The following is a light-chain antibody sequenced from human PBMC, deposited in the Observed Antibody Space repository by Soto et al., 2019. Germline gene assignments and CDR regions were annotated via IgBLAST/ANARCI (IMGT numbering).Light chain of an antibody. CDR2: GNT. CDR3: QSYDSTLGGRL. CDR1: SSNIGAGYD. J-gene: IGLJ3*02. Sequence: QSVLTQPPSVSGAPGQRVTISCTGSSSNIGAGYDVHWYQQLPGAAPKLLIFGNTNRPSGVPDRFSGSRSGTSASLAISGLHAEDEDDYYCQSYDSTLGGRLFGGGTKLTVL. V-gene: IGLV1-40*01.